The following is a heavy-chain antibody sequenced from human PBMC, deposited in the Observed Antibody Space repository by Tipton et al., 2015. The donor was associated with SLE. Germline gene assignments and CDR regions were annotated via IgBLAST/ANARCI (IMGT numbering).Heavy chain of an antibody. CDR2: ISSSGNTI. V-gene: IGHV3-48*03. D-gene: IGHD2-8*02. CDR1: GFTFSSYE. CDR3: AREDSGPLDY. Sequence: SLRLSCAASGFTFSSYEINWVRQAPGKGLEWVSYISSSGNTISYADSVKGRFTISRDNAKNSLYLQMNSLRAEDTAVYYCAREDSGPLDYWAQGTLVAVSS. J-gene: IGHJ4*02.